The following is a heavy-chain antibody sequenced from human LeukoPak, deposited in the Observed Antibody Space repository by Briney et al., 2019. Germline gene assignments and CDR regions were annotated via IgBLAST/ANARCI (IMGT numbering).Heavy chain of an antibody. D-gene: IGHD5-24*01. V-gene: IGHV4-59*11. J-gene: IGHJ3*02. CDR3: ARDSVDGYNYAFAFDI. CDR2: IYYSGST. Sequence: SETLSLTCTVSGGSISSHCWSWIRQPPGKGLEWIGYIYYSGSTNYNPSLKSRVTISVDTSKNQFSLKLSSVTAADTAVYYCARDSVDGYNYAFAFDIWGQGTMVTVSS. CDR1: GGSISSHC.